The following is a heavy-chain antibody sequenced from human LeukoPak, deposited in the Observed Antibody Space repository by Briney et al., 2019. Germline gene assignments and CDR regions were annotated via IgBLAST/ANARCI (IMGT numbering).Heavy chain of an antibody. Sequence: TSSETLSLTCTVSGYSITNGYFWGWIRQPPGRGLEWIGSVYHSGSASYNPSLESRVTISVDTSKNQFSLTLNSVTAADTAVYYCARDYEREIVWFDERTVSGAFDLWGQGTMVTVSS. CDR3: ARDYEREIVWFDERTVSGAFDL. D-gene: IGHD2-21*01. V-gene: IGHV4-38-2*02. CDR2: VYHSGSA. J-gene: IGHJ3*01. CDR1: GYSITNGYF.